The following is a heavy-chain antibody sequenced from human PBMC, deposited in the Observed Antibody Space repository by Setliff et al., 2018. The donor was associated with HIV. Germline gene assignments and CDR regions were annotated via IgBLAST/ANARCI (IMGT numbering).Heavy chain of an antibody. Sequence: PGGSLRLSCAASGFTFSSYGMHWVRQGPGKGLEWVAIIWYDGNNKYYADSVKGRFTISRDNSKNTLYLQMNSLRAEDTAVYYCAKDVLITSGGVVVNDAFHIWGQGTMVTVSS. CDR2: IWYDGNNK. CDR1: GFTFSSYG. CDR3: AKDVLITSGGVVVNDAFHI. V-gene: IGHV3-30*02. D-gene: IGHD3-16*02. J-gene: IGHJ3*02.